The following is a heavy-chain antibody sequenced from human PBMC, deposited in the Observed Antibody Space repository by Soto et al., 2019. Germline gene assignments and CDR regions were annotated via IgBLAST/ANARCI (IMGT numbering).Heavy chain of an antibody. V-gene: IGHV1-69*13. D-gene: IGHD3-9*01. CDR1: GGTFSSYA. Sequence: SVKVSCKASGGTFSSYAISWVRQAPGQGLEWMGGIIPIFGTANYAQKFQGRVTITADESTSTAYMELSRLRSDDTAVYYCARDGPLRYFDWVQGGPSYGMDVWGQGTTVTVSS. CDR3: ARDGPLRYFDWVQGGPSYGMDV. J-gene: IGHJ6*02. CDR2: IIPIFGTA.